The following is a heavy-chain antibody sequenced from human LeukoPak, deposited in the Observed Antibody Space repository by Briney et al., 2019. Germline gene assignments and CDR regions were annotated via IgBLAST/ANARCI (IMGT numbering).Heavy chain of an antibody. CDR1: GFTFSSYW. CDR2: IKQDGSEK. CDR3: TTITLRPTGV. D-gene: IGHD5-24*01. V-gene: IGHV3-7*03. Sequence: PGGSLRLSCAVSGFTFSSYWMSWVRQAPGKGLEWVANIKQDGSEKYYVDSVKGRFTISRDNAKNSLYLQMSSLKTEDTAVYYCTTITLRPTGVWGKGTTVIVSS. J-gene: IGHJ6*04.